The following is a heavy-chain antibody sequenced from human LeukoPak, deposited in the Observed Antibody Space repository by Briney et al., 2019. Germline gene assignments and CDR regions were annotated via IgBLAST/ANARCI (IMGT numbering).Heavy chain of an antibody. CDR2: INHSGST. Sequence: SETLSLTCAVYGGSFSGYYWSWIRQPPGKGLEWIGEINHSGSTNYNPSLKSRVTISVDTSKNQFSPKLSSVTAADTAVYYCARNFPRLYDYVWGSYRHDAFDIWGQGTMVTVSS. D-gene: IGHD3-16*02. CDR3: ARNFPRLYDYVWGSYRHDAFDI. J-gene: IGHJ3*02. V-gene: IGHV4-34*01. CDR1: GGSFSGYY.